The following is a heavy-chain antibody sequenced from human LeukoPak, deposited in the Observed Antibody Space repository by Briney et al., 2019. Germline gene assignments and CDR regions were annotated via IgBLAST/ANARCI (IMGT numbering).Heavy chain of an antibody. Sequence: SETLSLTCVVSGASISRHYWSWIRQPPGKGLEWIGYISASGRTNYNPALKSRVTISGDTSNNQFSLRLTSVTAADTAVYYCARTGIAPPFYYYYMDVWGKGTTVTVSS. V-gene: IGHV4-4*09. CDR3: ARTGIAPPFYYYYMDV. CDR1: GASISRHY. D-gene: IGHD6-6*01. CDR2: ISASGRT. J-gene: IGHJ6*03.